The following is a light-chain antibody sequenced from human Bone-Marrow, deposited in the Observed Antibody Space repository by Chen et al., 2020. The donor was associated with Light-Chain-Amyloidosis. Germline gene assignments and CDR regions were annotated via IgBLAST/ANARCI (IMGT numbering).Light chain of an antibody. CDR3: QSADSSCTYEVI. CDR1: DLPTKY. CDR2: RDT. V-gene: IGLV3-25*03. Sequence: SYELTQPPSVSVSPGQTARITCSGDDLPTKYAYWYHQKPGQAPVLVIHRDTERPSGISERFSGSSSGTTATLTNSGVQAEDEADYHCQSADSSCTYEVIFVGGTKLTVL. J-gene: IGLJ2*01.